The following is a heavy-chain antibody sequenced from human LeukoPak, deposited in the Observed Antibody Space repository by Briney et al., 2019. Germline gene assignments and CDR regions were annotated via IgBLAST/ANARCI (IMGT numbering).Heavy chain of an antibody. V-gene: IGHV4-61*02. CDR1: GGSISSGSYY. CDR3: ARRRFVRGPDVVNPFDY. Sequence: SETLSLTCTVSGGSISSGSYYWSWIRQPAGKGLEWIGRIYTSGSTNYNPSLKSRVTISVDTSKNQFSLKLSSVAAADTAVYYCARRRFVRGPDVVNPFDYWGQGTLVTVSS. CDR2: IYTSGST. D-gene: IGHD2-8*01. J-gene: IGHJ4*02.